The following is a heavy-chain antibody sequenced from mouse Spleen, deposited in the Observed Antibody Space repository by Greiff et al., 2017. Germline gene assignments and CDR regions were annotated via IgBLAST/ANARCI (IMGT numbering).Heavy chain of an antibody. D-gene: IGHD2-10*02. CDR1: GFTFSDYG. V-gene: IGHV5-17*01. Sequence: EVMLVESGGGLVKPGGSLKLSCAASGFTFSDYGMHWVRQAPEKGLEWVAYISSGSSTIYYADTVKGRFTISRDNAKNTLFLQMTSLRSEDTAMYYCARQGYGYYYAMDYWGQGTSVTVSS. CDR3: ARQGYGYYYAMDY. CDR2: ISSGSSTI. J-gene: IGHJ4*01.